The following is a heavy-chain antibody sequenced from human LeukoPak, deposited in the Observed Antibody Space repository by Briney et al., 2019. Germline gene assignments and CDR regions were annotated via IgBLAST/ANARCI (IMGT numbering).Heavy chain of an antibody. V-gene: IGHV1-3*03. D-gene: IGHD6-19*01. J-gene: IGHJ1*01. CDR1: GYTFTSYA. CDR3: IVEVAPSAGYFQH. Sequence: ASVKVSCKASGYTFTSYAMHWVRQAPGQRLEWMEWINAGNGNTKYSQEFQGRVTITRDTSASTAYMELSSLRSEDMAVYYCIVEVAPSAGYFQHWGQGTLVTVSS. CDR2: INAGNGNT.